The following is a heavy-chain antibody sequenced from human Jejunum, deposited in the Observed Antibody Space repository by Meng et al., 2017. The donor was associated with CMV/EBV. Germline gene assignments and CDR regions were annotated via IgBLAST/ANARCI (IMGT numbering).Heavy chain of an antibody. CDR1: RRYR. D-gene: IGHD6-6*01. J-gene: IGHJ4*02. Sequence: RRYRKKRERKATGKGLVREKSINREGSSKRNEEKVKGRINNSRDNAKNTLYLQMNSLRAEDTAVYYCAREGGGTIAPRDLDYWGQGTLVTVSS. CDR2: INREGSSK. V-gene: IGHV3-74*01. CDR3: AREGGGTIAPRDLDY.